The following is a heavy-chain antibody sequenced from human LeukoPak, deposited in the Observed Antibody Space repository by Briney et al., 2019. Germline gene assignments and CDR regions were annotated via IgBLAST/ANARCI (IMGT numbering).Heavy chain of an antibody. J-gene: IGHJ4*02. V-gene: IGHV3-23*01. CDR3: AKDPRRWELGDY. D-gene: IGHD1-26*01. CDR2: ISGGGGST. Sequence: PGGSLRLSCAASGFTFSSYAMSWVRQAPGKGLEWVSAISGGGGSTYYADSVKGRFTISRDNSKNTLYLQMNSLRAEDTAVYYCAKDPRRWELGDYWGQGTLVTVSS. CDR1: GFTFSSYA.